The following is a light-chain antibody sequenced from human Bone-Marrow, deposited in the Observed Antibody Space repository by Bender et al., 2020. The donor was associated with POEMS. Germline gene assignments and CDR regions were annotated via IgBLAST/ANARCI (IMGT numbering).Light chain of an antibody. CDR2: EVT. V-gene: IGLV2-23*02. J-gene: IGLJ3*02. Sequence: QSVLTQPPSASGTPGQSITISCTGTSSDVGNYNLVSWYQQHPGKAPKLMIYEVTKRPSGVSNRFSGSKSGNTASLTISGLQAEDEAEYYCCSYGGRISRVFGGGTKLTVL. CDR3: CSYGGRISRV. CDR1: SSDVGNYNL.